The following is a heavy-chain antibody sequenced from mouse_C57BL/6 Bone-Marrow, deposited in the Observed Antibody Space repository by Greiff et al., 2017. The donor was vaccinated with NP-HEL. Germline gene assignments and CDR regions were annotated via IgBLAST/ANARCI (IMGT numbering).Heavy chain of an antibody. Sequence: VQLQESGAELARPGASVKLSCTASGYTFTSYGISWVKQRTGQGLEWIGEIYPRSGNTYYNEKFKGKATLTADKSSSTAYMELRSLTSEDSAVYFCARVGTYYGDYWGQGTTLTVSS. J-gene: IGHJ2*01. D-gene: IGHD1-1*02. CDR3: ARVGTYYGDY. CDR2: IYPRSGNT. CDR1: GYTFTSYG. V-gene: IGHV1-81*01.